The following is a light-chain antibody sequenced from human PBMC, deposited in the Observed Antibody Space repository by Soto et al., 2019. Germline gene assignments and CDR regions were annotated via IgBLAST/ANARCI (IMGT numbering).Light chain of an antibody. J-gene: IGLJ2*01. Sequence: LVLTQSSSASASLGSSVKLTCTLSSGHSSYIIAWHQQQPGKAPRYLMKLEGSGSYNKGSGVPDRLSGSSSGADRYLTISNLQFEDEANYYCETWDSNTRVFGGGTKLTVL. V-gene: IGLV4-60*02. CDR3: ETWDSNTRV. CDR1: SGHSSYI. CDR2: LEGSGSY.